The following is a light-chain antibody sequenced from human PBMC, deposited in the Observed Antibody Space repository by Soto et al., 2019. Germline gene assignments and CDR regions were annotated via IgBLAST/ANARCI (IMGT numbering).Light chain of an antibody. Sequence: AIQLTQSPSSLSASVGDRVTITCRASQDIRNNLGWYQQKPGRAPKLLIFTASGLQSGVPSRFSGRGSGTDFTLTISSLQPEDFATYYCLQDSIYPWTFGQGTKVEIK. CDR2: TAS. J-gene: IGKJ1*01. CDR3: LQDSIYPWT. V-gene: IGKV1-6*02. CDR1: QDIRNN.